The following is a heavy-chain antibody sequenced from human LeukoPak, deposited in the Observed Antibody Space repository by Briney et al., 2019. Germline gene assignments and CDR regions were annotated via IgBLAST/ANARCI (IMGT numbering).Heavy chain of an antibody. D-gene: IGHD3-16*01. V-gene: IGHV4-4*07. CDR2: IYTSGST. CDR1: GGSISSYY. CDR3: ARGHYDYVWGSFSWFDP. Sequence: SGTLSLTCTVSGGSISSYYWSWIRQPAGKGLEWIGRIYTSGSTSYNPSLKSRVTMSVDTSKNQFSLKLSSVTAADTAVYYCARGHYDYVWGSFSWFDPWGQGTLVTVSS. J-gene: IGHJ5*02.